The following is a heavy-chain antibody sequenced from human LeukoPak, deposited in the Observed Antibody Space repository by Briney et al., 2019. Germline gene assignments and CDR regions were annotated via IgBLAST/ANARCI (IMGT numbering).Heavy chain of an antibody. Sequence: GGSLRLSCAASGFTFSSYAMSWVRQAPGKGLEWVSAISGSGGSTYYADSVKGRFTISRDNPKNTLYLQMNSLRAEDTAVYYCAKAYETTYYYGSGAFDYWGQGTLVTVSS. CDR1: GFTFSSYA. CDR2: ISGSGGST. CDR3: AKAYETTYYYGSGAFDY. D-gene: IGHD3-10*01. V-gene: IGHV3-23*01. J-gene: IGHJ4*02.